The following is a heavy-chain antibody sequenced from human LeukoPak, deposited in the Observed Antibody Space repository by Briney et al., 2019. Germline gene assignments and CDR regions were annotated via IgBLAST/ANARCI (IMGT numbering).Heavy chain of an antibody. Sequence: ASVKVSCKVSGYSFASNYIHWVRQAPGQGLEWMGMIYPRDGSTSYAQRFQDRVTVTRDTSTSTVHMELSGLRSEDTAVYYCARDQEGFDYWGQGTLVTVSS. V-gene: IGHV1-46*01. CDR2: IYPRDGST. J-gene: IGHJ4*02. CDR3: ARDQEGFDY. CDR1: GYSFASNY.